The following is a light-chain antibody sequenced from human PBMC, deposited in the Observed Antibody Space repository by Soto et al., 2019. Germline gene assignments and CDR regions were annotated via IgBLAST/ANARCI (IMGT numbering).Light chain of an antibody. J-gene: IGLJ1*01. CDR2: GNS. V-gene: IGLV1-40*01. CDR1: SSNIGAGYD. CDR3: QSYDSSLSAL. Sequence: QSVLTQPPSLSGAPGQRVTISCTGSSSNIGAGYDVHWYQQLPGTAPKLLIYGNSNRPSGVPDRFSGSKSGTSASLAITGLQAEDEADYYCQSYDSSLSALFGTGTKVTVL.